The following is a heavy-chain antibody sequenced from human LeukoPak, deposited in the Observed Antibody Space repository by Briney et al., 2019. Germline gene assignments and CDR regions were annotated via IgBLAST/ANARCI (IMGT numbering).Heavy chain of an antibody. V-gene: IGHV3-48*03. J-gene: IGHJ4*02. D-gene: IGHD3-22*01. CDR1: GFTLGNYE. CDR2: NSTFCGTI. CDR3: AREGVGLFPDY. Sequence: GGSLRLSCEASGFTLGNYEMNWVRQAPGKGLEGVAYNSTFCGTIYYADSVKGRVTVSRHNAKNSLYLQLNSLRGADTAVYYCAREGVGLFPDYWGQGTLVTVSS.